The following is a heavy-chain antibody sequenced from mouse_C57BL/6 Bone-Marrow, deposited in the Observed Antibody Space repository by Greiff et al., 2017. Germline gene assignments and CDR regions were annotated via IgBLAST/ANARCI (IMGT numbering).Heavy chain of an antibody. J-gene: IGHJ4*01. Sequence: EVKLMESGGGLVQSGRSLRLSCATSGFTFSDFYMEWVRQAPGKGLEWIAASRNKANDYTTEYSASVKGLFIVARDTSQSILYLQMNALRGEDTAIYYCARDAITTEFYARDYWGRGTSVLVSS. V-gene: IGHV7-1*01. CDR3: ARDAITTEFYARDY. CDR1: GFTFSDFY. CDR2: SRNKANDYTT. D-gene: IGHD1-1*01.